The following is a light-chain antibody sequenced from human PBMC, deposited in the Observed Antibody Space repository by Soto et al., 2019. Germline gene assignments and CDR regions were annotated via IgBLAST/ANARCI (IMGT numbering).Light chain of an antibody. CDR1: QSVRTS. CDR3: QQSYSVPST. CDR2: VAS. Sequence: DIQMTQSPSSLSASVGDRVTITCRASQSVRTSLNWYQQKPGKAPKVLIYVASSLQSGVPSRFSGSGSGTDFTLTIRSLQPEDFATYYCQQSYSVPSTFCQGTKVDIK. J-gene: IGKJ1*01. V-gene: IGKV1-39*01.